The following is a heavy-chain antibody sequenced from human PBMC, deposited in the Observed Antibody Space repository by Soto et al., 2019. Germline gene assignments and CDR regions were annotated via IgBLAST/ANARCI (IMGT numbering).Heavy chain of an antibody. J-gene: IGHJ4*01. CDR1: GFTFYTFS. D-gene: IGHD3-3*01. Sequence: TGGAPRLSCAAPGFTFYTFSIHLGRQAPGKGLEYVSAISSNGFITHYADSVKGRFTVSRDNSKNTLFLLLDSLRAEDMAVYYCARDRLRFLGGYFDYWGQGSLVTVSS. CDR2: ISSNGFIT. V-gene: IGHV3-64*02. CDR3: ARDRLRFLGGYFDY.